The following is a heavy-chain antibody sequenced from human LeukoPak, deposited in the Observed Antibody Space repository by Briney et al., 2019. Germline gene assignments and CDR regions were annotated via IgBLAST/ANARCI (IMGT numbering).Heavy chain of an antibody. D-gene: IGHD5-12*01. CDR2: IYYSGST. V-gene: IGHV4-59*01. CDR1: GGSISSYY. J-gene: IGHJ4*02. Sequence: SETLSLTCTVSGGSISSYYWSWIRQPPGKGLEWIGYIYYSGSTNYNPSLKSRVTISVDTSKNQFSLKLSSVTAADTAVYHCASDRRGGYDLFDYWGQGTLVTVSS. CDR3: ASDRRGGYDLFDY.